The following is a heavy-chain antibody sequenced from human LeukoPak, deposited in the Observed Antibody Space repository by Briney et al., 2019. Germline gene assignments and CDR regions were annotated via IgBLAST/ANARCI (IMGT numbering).Heavy chain of an antibody. V-gene: IGHV4-59*01. D-gene: IGHD3-22*01. CDR3: ARDRSPEGYYVSSHWDYYHGMDV. CDR1: GGSISNYY. Sequence: PSETLSLTCTVSGGSISNYYWSWIRQPPGKGLEWIGYIYYSGSTNYNPSLKSRVTISVDTSKNQFSLNLSSVTAADTAMYYCARDRSPEGYYVSSHWDYYHGMDVWGQGTTVTVSS. J-gene: IGHJ6*02. CDR2: IYYSGST.